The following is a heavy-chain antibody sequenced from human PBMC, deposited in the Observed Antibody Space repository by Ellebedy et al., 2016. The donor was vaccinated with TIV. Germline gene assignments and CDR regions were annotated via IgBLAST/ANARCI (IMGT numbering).Heavy chain of an antibody. CDR2: IDSDSSYT. Sequence: GESLKISCSSSVVSFSGYTMNWVRQAPGQGLEWVSSIDSDSSYTSTAESVRGRFTISRDNVKNSLYLQMNSLRAEDTAVYYCAGGGDNIASFDLHYWGQGTLVTVSS. D-gene: IGHD3-3*02. J-gene: IGHJ4*02. V-gene: IGHV3-21*01. CDR1: VVSFSGYT. CDR3: AGGGDNIASFDLHY.